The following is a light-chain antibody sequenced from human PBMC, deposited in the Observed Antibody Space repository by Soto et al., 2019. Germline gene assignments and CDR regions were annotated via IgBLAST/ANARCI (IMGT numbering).Light chain of an antibody. CDR1: QSVSSY. V-gene: IGKV3-11*01. J-gene: IGKJ5*01. CDR3: QQRSNWPPSIT. CDR2: DAS. Sequence: EIVLTQSPGTLSLSPGERATLSCRASQSVSSYLAWYQQKPGQAPRLLIYDASNRATGIPARFSGSGSGTDSTLTISSLEPEDFAVYYCQQRSNWPPSITFGQGTRLEIK.